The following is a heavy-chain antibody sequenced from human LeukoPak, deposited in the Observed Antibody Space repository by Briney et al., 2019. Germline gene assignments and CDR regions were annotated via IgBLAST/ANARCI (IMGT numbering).Heavy chain of an antibody. Sequence: GGSLRLSCAASGYTFDNYGMRWLRQSPGKALECVSGINWNYGSTGYADSVKGRFNISRDNAKNSLYLQMNSLRAEDTALYHCARARYYYDSSAYFNFYYYMDVWGKGTTVTVSS. CDR3: ARARYYYDSSAYFNFYYYMDV. CDR1: GYTFDNYG. J-gene: IGHJ6*03. V-gene: IGHV3-20*01. CDR2: INWNYGST. D-gene: IGHD3-22*01.